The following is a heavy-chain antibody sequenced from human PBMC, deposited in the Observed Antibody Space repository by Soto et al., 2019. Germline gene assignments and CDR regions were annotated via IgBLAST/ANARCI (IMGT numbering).Heavy chain of an antibody. CDR3: GRGPSPRAPAGGSPYYYAMDV. D-gene: IGHD6-13*01. CDR1: GYDFTAYD. V-gene: IGHV1-8*02. J-gene: IGHJ6*02. CDR2: MNPINGAA. Sequence: ASVKVSCKASGYDFTAYDINWVRQASGQGLEWMGWMNPINGAAGSARRFQGRVSMTRNTATGTAYLELTSLRSDDTAVYYCGRGPSPRAPAGGSPYYYAMDVWGQGTTVTVSS.